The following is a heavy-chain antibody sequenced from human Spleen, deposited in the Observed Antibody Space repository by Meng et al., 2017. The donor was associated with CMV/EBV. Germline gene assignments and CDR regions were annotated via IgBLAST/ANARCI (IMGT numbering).Heavy chain of an antibody. V-gene: IGHV1-18*01. CDR3: VRDWECIARSDFFDI. J-gene: IGHJ3*02. D-gene: IGHD1-26*01. CDR1: GYTFTNYG. Sequence: ASVKVSCKASGYTFTNYGISWVRQAPGQGLEWMGWISAYNGNTKSEQKLQGRVTMTTDTSTSTAYMELRSVGTDDTAVYYCVRDWECIARSDFFDIWGQGTTVTVS. CDR2: ISAYNGNT.